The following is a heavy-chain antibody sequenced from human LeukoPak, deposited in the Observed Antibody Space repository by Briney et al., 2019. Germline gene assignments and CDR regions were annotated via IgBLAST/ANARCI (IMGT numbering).Heavy chain of an antibody. CDR1: GFSFSSYG. Sequence: GGSLRLSCAASGFSFSSYGMEWVRQAPGKGLEWLSYIRSSDSTTYYADSVKGRFIISRDNAKNSLYLQMDSLRVEDTAVYYCAKRADSSAHSFDYWGQGTLVTVSS. CDR2: IRSSDSTT. V-gene: IGHV3-48*04. J-gene: IGHJ4*02. D-gene: IGHD3-22*01. CDR3: AKRADSSAHSFDY.